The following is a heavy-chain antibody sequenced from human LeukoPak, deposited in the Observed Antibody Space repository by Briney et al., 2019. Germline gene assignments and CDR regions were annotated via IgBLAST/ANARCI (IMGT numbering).Heavy chain of an antibody. J-gene: IGHJ6*02. Sequence: PSETLSLTCAVYGGSFSSYYWSWIRQPPGKGLEWIGEINHIGSTNYNPSLKSRVTISVDTSKNQFSLKLSYVTAADRAAYQCASLTRNYGMDVWGQGTTVTVSS. CDR3: ASLTRNYGMDV. D-gene: IGHD1-14*01. CDR2: INHIGST. CDR1: GGSFSSYY. V-gene: IGHV4-34*01.